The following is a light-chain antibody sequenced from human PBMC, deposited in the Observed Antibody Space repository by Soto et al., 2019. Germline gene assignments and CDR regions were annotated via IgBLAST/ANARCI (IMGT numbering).Light chain of an antibody. CDR1: SSDVGSGNV. V-gene: IGLV2-23*01. Sequence: QSVLTQPASVSGSPGQSITISCTGTSSDVGSGNVVSWYQHYPGKAPQLMIYEAFQRPSGVSSRFSGSRSGNTASLTISGLQAEDEADYYCCSHAGSDTYVFGTGTKVT. J-gene: IGLJ1*01. CDR3: CSHAGSDTYV. CDR2: EAF.